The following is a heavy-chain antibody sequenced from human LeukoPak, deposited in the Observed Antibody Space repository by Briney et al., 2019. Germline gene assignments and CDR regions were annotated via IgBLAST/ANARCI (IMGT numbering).Heavy chain of an antibody. V-gene: IGHV1-58*01. D-gene: IGHD3-22*01. J-gene: IGHJ3*02. CDR1: GFTFTSSA. Sequence: SVKVSCKASGFTFTSSAVQWVRQARGQRVEWIGWIVVGSGNTNYAQKFQERVTITRDMSTSTAYMELSSLRSEDTAVYYCAATTMNVAASGAFDIWGQGTMVTVSS. CDR2: IVVGSGNT. CDR3: AATTMNVAASGAFDI.